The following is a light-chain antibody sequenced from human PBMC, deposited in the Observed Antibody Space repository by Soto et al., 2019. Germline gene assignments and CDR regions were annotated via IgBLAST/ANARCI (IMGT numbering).Light chain of an antibody. CDR3: SSFASTHTLV. CDR2: EVS. CDR1: SSDVGGYNY. J-gene: IGLJ1*01. Sequence: QSALTQPASVSGSPGQSITISCTGTSSDVGGYNYVSWYQQHPGKAPKVMIYEVSNRPSGVSNRFSGSKSGNTASLTISGLQAEDEADYYCSSFASTHTLVFGTGTQLTVL. V-gene: IGLV2-14*01.